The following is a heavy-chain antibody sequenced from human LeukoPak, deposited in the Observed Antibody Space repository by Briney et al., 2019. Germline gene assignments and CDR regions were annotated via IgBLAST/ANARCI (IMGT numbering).Heavy chain of an antibody. CDR1: GYTFTGYY. Sequence: ASVKVSCKASGYTFTGYYMHWVRQAPGQGLEWMGRINPNSGGTNYAQKFQGRVTMTRVTSISTAYMELSRLRSDDTAVYYCARDSSSWYSYYYYMDVWGKGTTVTVSS. CDR3: ARDSSSWYSYYYYMDV. D-gene: IGHD6-13*01. CDR2: INPNSGGT. J-gene: IGHJ6*03. V-gene: IGHV1-2*06.